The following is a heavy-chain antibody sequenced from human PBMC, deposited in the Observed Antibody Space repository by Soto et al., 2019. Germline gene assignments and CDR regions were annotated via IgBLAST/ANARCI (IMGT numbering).Heavy chain of an antibody. CDR3: ARGDNDY. Sequence: GASVKVSCKASGYTFTNYYVQWMRQAPGQGLEWMGVIHPDGGHTTYSQKFQDRVTMTRDTFTSTIYMELSSLRSEDTAVYYCARGDNDYWGQGTLVTVSS. J-gene: IGHJ4*02. CDR1: GYTFTNYY. V-gene: IGHV1-46*01. CDR2: IHPDGGHT.